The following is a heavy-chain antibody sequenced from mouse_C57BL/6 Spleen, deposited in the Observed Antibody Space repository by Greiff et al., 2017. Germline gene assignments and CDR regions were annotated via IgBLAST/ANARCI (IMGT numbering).Heavy chain of an antibody. CDR2: INPSTGGT. D-gene: IGHD1-1*01. CDR1: GYSFTGYY. J-gene: IGHJ4*01. V-gene: IGHV1-42*01. CDR3: ARRGYYGSRRAMDY. Sequence: VQLQQSGPELVKPGASVKISCKASGYSFTGYYMNWVQQSPEKSLEWIGEINPSTGGTTYTQKFKAKSTLTVDNSSSTAYMQLKSLTSEDSAVYYCARRGYYGSRRAMDYWGQGTSVTVAS.